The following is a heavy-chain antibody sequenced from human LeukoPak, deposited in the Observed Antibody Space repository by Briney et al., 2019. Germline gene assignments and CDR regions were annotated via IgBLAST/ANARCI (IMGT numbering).Heavy chain of an antibody. CDR3: VPLPYCSGGSCYSRDYGMEV. D-gene: IGHD2-15*01. Sequence: PGGSLRLSCAASGFTFSSYEMNWVRQAPGKGLELVSYISSSGSTIYYADSVKGRFTISRDNAKNSLYLQMNSLRAEDTAVYYCVPLPYCSGGSCYSRDYGMEVWGQGTTVTLSS. CDR1: GFTFSSYE. J-gene: IGHJ6*02. CDR2: ISSSGSTI. V-gene: IGHV3-48*03.